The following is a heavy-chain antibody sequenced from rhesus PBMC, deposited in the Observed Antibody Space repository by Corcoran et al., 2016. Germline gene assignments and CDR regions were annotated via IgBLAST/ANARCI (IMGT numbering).Heavy chain of an antibody. CDR3: ARGPYYGSCYYKN. J-gene: IGHJ4*01. CDR2: FYWNDSK. CDR1: GFSISNTGTG. V-gene: IGHV2-95*01. D-gene: IGHD3-28*01. Sequence: QVTLKESGPALVKPTQTLTLTCTFSGFSISNTGTGVGWIRQHPGTAMEWLSSFYWNDSKYYSTSLKSRLTISKDTSNYQVFLTMTNMDPVDTATYYCARGPYYGSCYYKNLGQGVLVTVSS.